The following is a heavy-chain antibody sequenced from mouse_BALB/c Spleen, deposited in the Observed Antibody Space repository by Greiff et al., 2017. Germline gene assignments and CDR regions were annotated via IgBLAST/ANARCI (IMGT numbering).Heavy chain of an antibody. CDR3: ARHYYYGSSYLDY. D-gene: IGHD1-1*01. V-gene: IGHV5-12-1*01. CDR1: GFAFSSYD. J-gene: IGHJ2*01. Sequence: EVQLVESGGGLVKPGGSLKLSCAASGFAFSSYDMSWVRQTPEKRLEWVAYISSGGGSTYYPDTVKGRFTISRDNAKNTLYLQMSSLKSEDTAMYYCARHYYYGSSYLDYWGQGTTLTVSS. CDR2: ISSGGGST.